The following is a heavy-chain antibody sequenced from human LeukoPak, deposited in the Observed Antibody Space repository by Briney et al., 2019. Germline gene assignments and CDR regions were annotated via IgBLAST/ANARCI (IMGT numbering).Heavy chain of an antibody. J-gene: IGHJ4*02. D-gene: IGHD1-26*01. CDR3: ARDAAGGYFDY. V-gene: IGHV3-30-3*01. CDR1: GFTFSSYA. Sequence: QPGGSLRLSCAASGFTFSSYAMHWVRQAPGKGLEWVAVISYDGSNKYYADSVKGRFTISRDNSKNTLYLQMNGLRAEDTAVYYCARDAAGGYFDYWGQGTLVTVSS. CDR2: ISYDGSNK.